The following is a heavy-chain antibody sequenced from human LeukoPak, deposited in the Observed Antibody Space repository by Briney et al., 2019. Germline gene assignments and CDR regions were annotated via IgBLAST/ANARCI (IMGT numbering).Heavy chain of an antibody. V-gene: IGHV3-66*01. CDR2: IYSGGST. J-gene: IGHJ6*02. CDR3: ARDRRKLHFEYGLDV. Sequence: GGSLRLSCAASGFTVSSNYMTWVRQAPGEGVEWVLVIYSGGSTCYADSVNGRFTISSDNTKNTLYPQMHSLRAEDTAAYYCARDRRKLHFEYGLDVWGQGTTVTVSS. D-gene: IGHD3-9*01. CDR1: GFTVSSNY.